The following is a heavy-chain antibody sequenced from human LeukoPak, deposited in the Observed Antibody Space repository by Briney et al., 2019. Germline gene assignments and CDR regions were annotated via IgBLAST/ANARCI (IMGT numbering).Heavy chain of an antibody. CDR2: INHSGST. V-gene: IGHV4-34*01. J-gene: IGHJ6*02. CDR3: ASVSSTHYYGMDV. CDR1: GGSFSGYY. Sequence: PSETLSLTCAVYGGSFSGYYWSWIRQPPGKGLEWIGEINHSGSTNYNPSLKSRVTISVDTSKNQFSLKLSSVTAADTAVYYCASVSSTHYYGMDVWGQGTTVTVSS. D-gene: IGHD2-2*01.